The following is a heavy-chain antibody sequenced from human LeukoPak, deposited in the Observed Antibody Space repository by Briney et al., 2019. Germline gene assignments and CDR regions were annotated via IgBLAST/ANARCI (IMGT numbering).Heavy chain of an antibody. CDR1: GFTFSSSA. Sequence: GGSLRLSCAASGFTFSSSAMSWVRQAPGKGLEWVSAISGSGGSTYYADSVKGRFTISRDNSKNTLYLQMNSLRVEDTAVYYCAQFSPYGGNSYWGQGPLVTVSS. CDR3: AQFSPYGGNSY. CDR2: ISGSGGST. D-gene: IGHD4-23*01. V-gene: IGHV3-23*01. J-gene: IGHJ4*02.